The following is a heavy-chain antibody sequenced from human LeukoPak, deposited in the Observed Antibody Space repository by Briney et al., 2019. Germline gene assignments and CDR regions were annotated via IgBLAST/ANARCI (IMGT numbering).Heavy chain of an antibody. CDR3: ARSPSPSWFDP. CDR2: IYYSGST. J-gene: IGHJ5*02. CDR1: GGSISSYY. V-gene: IGHV4-59*01. Sequence: PSETLSLTCTVSGGSISSYYWSWIRQPPGKGLGWIGYIYYSGSTNYNPSLKSRVTISVDTSKNQFSLKLSSVTAADTAVYYCARSPSPSWFDPWGQGTLVTVSS.